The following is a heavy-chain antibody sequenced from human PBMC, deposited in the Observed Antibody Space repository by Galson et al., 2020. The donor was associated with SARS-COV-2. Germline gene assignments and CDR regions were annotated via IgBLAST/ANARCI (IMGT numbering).Heavy chain of an antibody. CDR2: IYPNGRT. J-gene: IGHJ2*01. V-gene: IGHV4-38-2*01. CDR1: GYSVSTTNY. D-gene: IGHD2-21*02. CDR3: ARQGVNMIVLVTVPVWFFDL. Sequence: SETLSLTCAVSGYSVSTTNYWGWVRLAPGKGLEWMGSIYPNGRTYYNPSLESRVTISVDTSRNQFSLTLASVTAADTAFYYCARQGVNMIVLVTVPVWFFDLWGRGTLVTVSS.